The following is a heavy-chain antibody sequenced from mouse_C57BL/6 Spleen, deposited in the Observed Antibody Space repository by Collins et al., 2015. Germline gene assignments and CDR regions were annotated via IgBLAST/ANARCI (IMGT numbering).Heavy chain of an antibody. CDR2: IAPGSGST. CDR1: GYTFTSYW. J-gene: IGHJ2*01. CDR3: ARGGGSHYFDY. Sequence: DLVKPGASVKLSCKASGYTFTSYWINWIKQRPGQGLEWIGRIAPGSGSTYYNEMFKGKATLTVDTSSSTAYIQLSSLSSEDSAVYFCARGGGSHYFDYWGQGXTLTVSS. V-gene: IGHV1S41*01.